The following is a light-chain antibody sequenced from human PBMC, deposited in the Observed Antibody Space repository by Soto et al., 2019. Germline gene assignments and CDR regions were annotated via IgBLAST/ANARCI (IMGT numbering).Light chain of an antibody. CDR2: AVT. CDR3: TSYTRSSTYV. V-gene: IGLV2-14*01. CDR1: SNYFGGYNY. Sequence: LTQPASVSGSPGQSITISRTRTSNYFGGYNYVSWYQQDSGKAPKLIIYAVTDRPSGVSSRFSGSKSGNTAFLTISGLQAEDEADYYCTSYTRSSTYVFGTGTKVTV. J-gene: IGLJ1*01.